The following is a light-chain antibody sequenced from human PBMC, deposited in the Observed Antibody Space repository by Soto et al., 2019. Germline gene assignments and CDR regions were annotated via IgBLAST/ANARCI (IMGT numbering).Light chain of an antibody. CDR2: AAS. V-gene: IGKV1-12*01. CDR1: HDIARW. CDR3: QQVKGFPLT. Sequence: ERVAITCRASHDIARWLAWYQQQPGKAPRLLIYAASSLQSGVPTRFSGSGSGTDFTLTITNLQPEDSAVYYCQQVKGFPLTFGGGTKVDIK. J-gene: IGKJ4*01.